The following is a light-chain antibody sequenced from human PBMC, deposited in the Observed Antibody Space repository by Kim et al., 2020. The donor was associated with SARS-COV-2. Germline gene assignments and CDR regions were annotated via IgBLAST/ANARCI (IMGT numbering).Light chain of an antibody. Sequence: SVALGRTARITCGGNNIGSKKVHWYQQKPGQAPVLVIYRDSNRPSGIPERFSGSNAGNTATLTISRAQAGDEADYYCQVWDSSTAVFGGGTQLTVL. CDR1: NIGSKK. V-gene: IGLV3-9*01. CDR2: RDS. J-gene: IGLJ3*02. CDR3: QVWDSSTAV.